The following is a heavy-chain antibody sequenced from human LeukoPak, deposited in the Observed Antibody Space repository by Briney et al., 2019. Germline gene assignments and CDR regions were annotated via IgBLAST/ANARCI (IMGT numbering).Heavy chain of an antibody. D-gene: IGHD5-18*01. CDR1: GFTFSDYY. CDR2: ISSSSSYT. CDR3: ARDYEYSYGLGYYYGMDV. J-gene: IGHJ6*02. V-gene: IGHV3-11*06. Sequence: GGSLRLSCAASGFTFSDYYMSWIRQAPGKGLEWVSYISSSSSYTNYADSVKGRFTISRNNAKNSPYLKMNSLRAEDTAVYYCARDYEYSYGLGYYYGMDVWGQGTTVTVSS.